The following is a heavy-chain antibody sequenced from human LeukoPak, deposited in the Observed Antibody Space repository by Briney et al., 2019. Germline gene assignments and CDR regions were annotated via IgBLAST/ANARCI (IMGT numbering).Heavy chain of an antibody. D-gene: IGHD6-19*01. J-gene: IGHJ6*03. CDR2: INPSGGST. V-gene: IGHV1-46*01. CDR1: GYTFTSYY. CDR3: ARGAVAGTASLYCYYYYMDV. Sequence: AAVKVSCKASGYTFTSYYMHWVRQAPGQGLEWMGIINPSGGSTSYAQKFQGRVTMTRDMSTSTVYMELSSLRSEDTAVYYCARGAVAGTASLYCYYYYMDVWGKGTTVTVSS.